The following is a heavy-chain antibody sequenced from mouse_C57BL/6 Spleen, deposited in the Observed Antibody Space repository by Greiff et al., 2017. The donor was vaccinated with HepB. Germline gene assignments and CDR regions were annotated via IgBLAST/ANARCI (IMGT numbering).Heavy chain of an antibody. Sequence: EVKLQESGPGLVKPSQSLSLTCSVTGYSITSGYYWNWIRQFPGNKLEWMGYISYDGSNNYNPSLKNRISITRDTSKNQFFLKLNSVTTEDTATYYCARVQTGRYAMDYWGQGTSVTVSS. CDR2: ISYDGSN. CDR1: GYSITSGYY. V-gene: IGHV3-6*01. D-gene: IGHD4-1*01. J-gene: IGHJ4*01. CDR3: ARVQTGRYAMDY.